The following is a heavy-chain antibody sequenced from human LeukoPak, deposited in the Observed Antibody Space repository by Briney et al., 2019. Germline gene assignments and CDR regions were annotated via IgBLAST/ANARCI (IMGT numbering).Heavy chain of an antibody. CDR3: ARADGEITIFGVVTSDAFDI. CDR2: IIPIFGTA. CDR1: GGTFSSYA. D-gene: IGHD3-3*01. Sequence: SVQVSCKASGGTFSSYAISWVRQAPGQGLEWMGGIIPIFGTANYAQKFQGRVTITADESTSTAYMELSSLRSEDTAVYYCARADGEITIFGVVTSDAFDIWGQGTMVTVSS. V-gene: IGHV1-69*13. J-gene: IGHJ3*02.